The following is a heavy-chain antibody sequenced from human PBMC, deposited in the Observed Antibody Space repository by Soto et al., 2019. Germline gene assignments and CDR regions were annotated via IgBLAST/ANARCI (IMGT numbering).Heavy chain of an antibody. CDR3: AREDLVTADGGLYY. CDR1: DGSVSSSSYY. D-gene: IGHD2-21*02. J-gene: IGHJ1*01. V-gene: IGHV4-39*07. CDR2: VYYSGST. Sequence: SETLSLTCTVSDGSVSSSSYYWGWVRQPPGKGLEWIGSVYYSGSTNYNPSLKSRVTISVDTSKNQFSLKLSSVTAADTAVYYCAREDLVTADGGLYYWGQGTLVTVSS.